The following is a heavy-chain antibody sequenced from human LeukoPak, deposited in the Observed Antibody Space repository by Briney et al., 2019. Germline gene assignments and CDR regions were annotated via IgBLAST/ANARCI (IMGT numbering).Heavy chain of an antibody. V-gene: IGHV4-59*01. Sequence: SETLSLTCTVSGGSISSYYWSWIRQPPGKGLEWIGYIYYSGSTNYNPSLKSRVTISVDTSKNQFSLKLSSVTAADTAVYYCARDGWSGSYPDYWGQGTLVTVSS. D-gene: IGHD1-26*01. CDR1: GGSISSYY. CDR3: ARDGWSGSYPDY. J-gene: IGHJ4*02. CDR2: IYYSGST.